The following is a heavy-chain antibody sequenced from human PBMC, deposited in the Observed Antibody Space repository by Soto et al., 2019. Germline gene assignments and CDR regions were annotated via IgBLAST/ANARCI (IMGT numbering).Heavy chain of an antibody. Sequence: GGSLRLSCAASGFTFSGSAMHWVRQASGKGLEWVGRIRSKANSYATAYAAPVKGRFTISRDDSKNTAYLQMNSLKTEDTAVYYCTRPLYGMDVWGQGTTVTVSS. CDR3: TRPLYGMDV. V-gene: IGHV3-73*01. CDR2: IRSKANSYAT. J-gene: IGHJ6*02. CDR1: GFTFSGSA.